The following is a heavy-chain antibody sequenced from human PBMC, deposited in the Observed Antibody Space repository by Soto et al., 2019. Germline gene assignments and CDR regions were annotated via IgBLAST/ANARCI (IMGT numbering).Heavy chain of an antibody. Sequence: SETLSLTCAVYGGSFSGYYWSWIRQRPGKGLEWIGEINHSGSTNYNPSLKSRVTISVDTSKNQFSLKLRSVTAADTAVYYCAGGRISQWLVRPFDYWGQGTLVTVSS. CDR2: INHSGST. CDR3: AGGRISQWLVRPFDY. CDR1: GGSFSGYY. J-gene: IGHJ4*02. D-gene: IGHD6-19*01. V-gene: IGHV4-34*01.